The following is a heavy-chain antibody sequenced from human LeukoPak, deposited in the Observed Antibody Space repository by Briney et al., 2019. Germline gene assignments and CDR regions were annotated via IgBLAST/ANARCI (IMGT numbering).Heavy chain of an antibody. Sequence: PGGSLRLSCVASGFTLNTYWMHWVRQAPGKGLVWVSRIHFDGRITSYADSVKGRFTISRDNTKNTVYLQMNSLRADDTAIYYCARDENTVLNPVASDIWGQGTMVIVSS. D-gene: IGHD2/OR15-2a*01. CDR1: GFTLNTYW. CDR3: ARDENTVLNPVASDI. V-gene: IGHV3-74*01. CDR2: IHFDGRIT. J-gene: IGHJ3*02.